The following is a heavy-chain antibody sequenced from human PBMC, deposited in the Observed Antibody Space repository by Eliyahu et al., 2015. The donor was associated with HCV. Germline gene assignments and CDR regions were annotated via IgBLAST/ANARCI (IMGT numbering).Heavy chain of an antibody. CDR1: GFTFSSSA. CDR3: AATSYYGGNSGVAFYGMDV. J-gene: IGHJ6*02. D-gene: IGHD4-23*01. V-gene: IGHV1-58*01. Sequence: QIQLVQSGPEVRKPGTSVKISCKASGFTFSSSAVQWIRQARGEGLEWIGWIVVGSGHTNYAQRFQERVTITRDMSTSTAYMELSSLRSEDTAVYYCAATSYYGGNSGVAFYGMDVWGQGTTVTVSS. CDR2: IVVGSGHT.